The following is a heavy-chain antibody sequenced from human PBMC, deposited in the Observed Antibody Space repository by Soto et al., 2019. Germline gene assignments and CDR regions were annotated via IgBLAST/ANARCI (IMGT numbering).Heavy chain of an antibody. CDR1: GGSISSYY. CDR2: IYYSGST. J-gene: IGHJ6*02. Sequence: SETLSLTCTVSGGSISSYYWSWIRQPPGKGLEWIGYIYYSGSTNYNPSLKSRVTISVDTSKNQFSLKLSSVTAADTAVYYWASGQLTEDGMDVWGQGTTVTVSS. CDR3: ASGQLTEDGMDV. V-gene: IGHV4-59*01. D-gene: IGHD5-18*01.